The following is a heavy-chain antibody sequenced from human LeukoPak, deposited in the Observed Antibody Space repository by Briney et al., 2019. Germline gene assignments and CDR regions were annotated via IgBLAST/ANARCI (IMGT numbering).Heavy chain of an antibody. CDR3: ARDQGMATNTDPLFLFDY. CDR1: GFSFTKYA. CDR2: VIGSSGAT. V-gene: IGHV3-23*01. Sequence: PGGSLRLSCAASGFSFTKYAMNWVRQAPGKGLEWVAVVIGSSGATDYADSVKGRFTISRDNSKNTLFLQMNSLRAEDTAVYYCARDQGMATNTDPLFLFDYWGQGTLVTVSS. D-gene: IGHD5-24*01. J-gene: IGHJ4*02.